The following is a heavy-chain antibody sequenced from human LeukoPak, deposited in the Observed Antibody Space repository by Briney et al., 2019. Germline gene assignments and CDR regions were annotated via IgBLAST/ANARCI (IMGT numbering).Heavy chain of an antibody. CDR2: MYSGGST. J-gene: IGHJ4*02. V-gene: IGHV3-53*01. Sequence: PGESLRLSCAASGFTVSSNYMSWVRQAPGKGLEWVSVMYSGGSTYYADSVRGRFTISRDNSKNTLYLQMNSLRAEDTAVYYCERDPGILTGYDYWGQGTLVTVSS. CDR1: GFTVSSNY. CDR3: ERDPGILTGYDY. D-gene: IGHD3-9*01.